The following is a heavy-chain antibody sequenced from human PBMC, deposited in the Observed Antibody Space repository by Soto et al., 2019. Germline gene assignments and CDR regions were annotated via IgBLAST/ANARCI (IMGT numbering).Heavy chain of an antibody. D-gene: IGHD2-2*01. CDR1: GYTFAHYG. J-gene: IGHJ5*01. V-gene: IGHV1-18*04. CDR2: ISGNNGAT. CDR3: ARALKYFPVLGNWFDS. Sequence: ASVKVSCKASGYTFAHYGISWVRRAPGQGLEWMGWISGNNGATNYAPKMQGRVTMTIDTSTDTAYMDLRSLTSDDTAVYFCARALKYFPVLGNWFDSWGQGTQVTVSS.